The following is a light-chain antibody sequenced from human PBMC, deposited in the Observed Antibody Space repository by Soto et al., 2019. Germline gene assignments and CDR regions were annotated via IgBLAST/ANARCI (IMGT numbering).Light chain of an antibody. CDR3: NSYTSKSTGV. CDR2: ELI. CDR1: CSDVGGYNY. V-gene: IGLV2-14*01. J-gene: IGLJ1*01. Sequence: QSALTQPASVSGSLGQSITISCTGTCSDVGGYNYVSWYQQHPGKAPKLIIYELINRPSGVSNRFSGSKSGNTASLTISGLQAEDEADYYCNSYTSKSTGVFGTGTKLTVL.